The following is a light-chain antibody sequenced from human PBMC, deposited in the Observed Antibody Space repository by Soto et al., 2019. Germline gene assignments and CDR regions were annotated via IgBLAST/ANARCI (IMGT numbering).Light chain of an antibody. CDR3: QQRSNWPPAIT. Sequence: EIVLTQSPGTLSLSPGERATLSCRASQSVSSYLAWYQQKPGQAPRLLIYGASTRATGIPARFSGSGSGTDFTLTISSLEPEDFAVYYCQQRSNWPPAITFGQGTRLEIK. V-gene: IGKV3-11*01. J-gene: IGKJ5*01. CDR1: QSVSSY. CDR2: GAS.